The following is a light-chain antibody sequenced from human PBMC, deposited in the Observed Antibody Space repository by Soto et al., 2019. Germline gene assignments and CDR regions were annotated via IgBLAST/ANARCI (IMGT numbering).Light chain of an antibody. CDR1: SSDVGGYNY. J-gene: IGLJ2*01. Sequence: QSALTQPASVSGSPGQSITISCTGTSSDVGGYNYVSWYQHHPGKAPKLMIHDVSDRPSGVSNRFSGSKSANTASLTISGLQAEDEADYYCSSYRTGSTEVFGGGTKLTV. CDR3: SSYRTGSTEV. CDR2: DVS. V-gene: IGLV2-14*03.